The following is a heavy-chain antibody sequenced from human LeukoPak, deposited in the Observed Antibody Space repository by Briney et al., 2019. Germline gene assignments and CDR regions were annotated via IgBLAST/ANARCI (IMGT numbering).Heavy chain of an antibody. Sequence: SETLSLTCAVYGGSFSGYYWSWIRQPPGMGLEWIGEINHSGSTNYNPSLKSRVTISVDTSKNQFSLKLSSVTAADTAVYYCARGGRRQQLVRRFDPWGQGTLVTVSS. CDR1: GGSFSGYY. CDR2: INHSGST. V-gene: IGHV4-34*01. D-gene: IGHD6-13*01. J-gene: IGHJ5*02. CDR3: ARGGRRQQLVRRFDP.